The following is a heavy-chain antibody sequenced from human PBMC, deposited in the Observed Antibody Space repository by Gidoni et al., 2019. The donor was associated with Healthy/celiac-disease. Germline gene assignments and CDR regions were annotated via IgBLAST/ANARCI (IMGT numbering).Heavy chain of an antibody. CDR2: INTSGRT. D-gene: IGHD1-1*01. J-gene: IGHJ6*02. CDR3: ARETGTTFSGYYYGMDV. V-gene: IGHV4-4*07. Sequence: QVQLQESGPGLVKPSETLSLTCPVSGGSISSYYWSWIRQPAGKGLEWIGRINTSGRTNSNPSLKSRVTMSVDTTKNQFSLKLSSVTAADTAVYYCARETGTTFSGYYYGMDVWGQGTTVTVSS. CDR1: GGSISSYY.